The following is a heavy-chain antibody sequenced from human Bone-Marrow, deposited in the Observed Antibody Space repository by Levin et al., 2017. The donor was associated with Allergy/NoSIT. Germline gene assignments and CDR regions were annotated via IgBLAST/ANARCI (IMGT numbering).Heavy chain of an antibody. CDR3: AKDRYHVIAVAGTGES. Sequence: LSLTCAASGFSFSNFAMNWVRQAPGRGLEWVSVISGSGGSTNYADSVKGRFTVSRDNSKNTLYLQMNSLRAEDTAVYYCAKDRYHVIAVAGTGESWGQGTLVSVSS. J-gene: IGHJ5*02. CDR2: ISGSGGST. CDR1: GFSFSNFA. D-gene: IGHD6-19*01. V-gene: IGHV3-23*01.